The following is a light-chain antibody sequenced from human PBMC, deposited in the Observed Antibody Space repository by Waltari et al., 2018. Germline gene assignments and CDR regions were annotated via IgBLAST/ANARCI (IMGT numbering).Light chain of an antibody. J-gene: IGKJ1*01. CDR3: QKYDSLPAT. Sequence: VLTQSPGTLSLSPGERATLSCRARRSVIKYLAWYQQTPGRAPRLLIYHASTRATGIPDRFSGSGSGTDFSLTISRLEPDDFAVYYCQKYDSLPATFGQGTRVEIK. CDR2: HAS. CDR1: RSVIKY. V-gene: IGKV3-20*01.